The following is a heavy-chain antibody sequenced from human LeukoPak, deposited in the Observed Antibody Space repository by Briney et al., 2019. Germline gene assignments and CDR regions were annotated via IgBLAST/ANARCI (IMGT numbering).Heavy chain of an antibody. Sequence: SQTLSLTCAISGDNFSSKSAAWNWIRQSPSRGLEWLGRTYYRSKWYNDYAVSVKSRITIDPDTSKNPFSLQLNSVTPEDTAVYYCAQGRYGSGSYYYYYGMDVWGQGTTVTVSS. CDR3: AQGRYGSGSYYYYYGMDV. D-gene: IGHD3-10*01. V-gene: IGHV6-1*01. CDR2: TYYRSKWYN. CDR1: GDNFSSKSAA. J-gene: IGHJ6*02.